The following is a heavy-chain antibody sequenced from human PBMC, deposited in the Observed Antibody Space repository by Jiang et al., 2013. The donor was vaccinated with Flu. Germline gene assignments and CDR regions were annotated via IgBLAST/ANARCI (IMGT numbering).Heavy chain of an antibody. D-gene: IGHD6-13*01. CDR3: ARLETGSSWCKYYYYGMDV. CDR2: INPSGGST. Sequence: HWVRQAPGQGLEWMGIINPSGGSTSYAQKFQGRVTMTRDTSTSTVYMELSSLRSEDTAVYYCARLETGSSWCKYYYYGMDVWGQGTTVTVSS. J-gene: IGHJ6*02. V-gene: IGHV1-46*01.